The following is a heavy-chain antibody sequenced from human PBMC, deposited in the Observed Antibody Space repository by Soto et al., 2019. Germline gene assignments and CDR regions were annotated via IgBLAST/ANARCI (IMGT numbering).Heavy chain of an antibody. V-gene: IGHV3-48*03. CDR3: AREGALHLDALDI. Sequence: EVQVVESGGGLVQPGGSLRLSCAASGFTFSSFEMNWVRQAPGKGLEWVSYISSSGDSINYADSVKGRFTISRDNAQSSLYLQMNSLRVEDTAVYYCAREGALHLDALDIWGQGTMVTVSS. J-gene: IGHJ3*02. CDR1: GFTFSSFE. D-gene: IGHD3-16*01. CDR2: ISSSGDSI.